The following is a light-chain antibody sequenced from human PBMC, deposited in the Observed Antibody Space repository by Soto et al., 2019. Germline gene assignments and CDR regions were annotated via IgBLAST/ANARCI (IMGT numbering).Light chain of an antibody. CDR3: SSYTSSSTYV. CDR2: DVN. Sequence: QSVLAQPASVSESPGQAITISCTGTSDDIGIYKYVSWYQQHPGKAPKLIIYDVNNRPSGISSRFSGSKSGNTASLTISGLQAEDEADYYCSSYTSSSTYVFGTGTKVTVL. V-gene: IGLV2-14*01. CDR1: SDDIGIYKY. J-gene: IGLJ1*01.